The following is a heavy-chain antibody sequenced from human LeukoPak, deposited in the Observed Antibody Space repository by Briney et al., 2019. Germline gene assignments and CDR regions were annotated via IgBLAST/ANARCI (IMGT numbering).Heavy chain of an antibody. CDR1: GYTFTSYG. J-gene: IGHJ6*03. V-gene: IGHV1-18*01. CDR2: ISAYNGNT. D-gene: IGHD6-19*01. CDR3: ARRSSGWYSGYMDV. Sequence: GASVKVSCKASGYTFTSYGISWVRQAPGQGLEWMGWISAYNGNTNYAQKLQGRVTMTTDTSTSTAYMELRSLRSDDTAVYYCARRSSGWYSGYMDVWGKGTTVTVSS.